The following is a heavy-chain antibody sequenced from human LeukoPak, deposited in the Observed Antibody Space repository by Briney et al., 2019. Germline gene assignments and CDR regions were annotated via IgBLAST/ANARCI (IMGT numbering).Heavy chain of an antibody. CDR1: SYTFTSYG. J-gene: IGHJ4*02. CDR2: ISAYNGNT. CDR3: ARDVGGYYYGSGSPYIY. Sequence: ASVRVSCKASSYTFTSYGITWVRQAPGQGLEWMGWISAYNGNTNYAQKLQGRVTMTTDTSTSTAYMELRSLRSDDTAVYYCARDVGGYYYGSGSPYIYWGQGTLVTVSS. D-gene: IGHD3-10*01. V-gene: IGHV1-18*01.